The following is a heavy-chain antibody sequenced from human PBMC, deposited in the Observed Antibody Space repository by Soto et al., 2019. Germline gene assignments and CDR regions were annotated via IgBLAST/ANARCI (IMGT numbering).Heavy chain of an antibody. Sequence: ASVKVSCKASGYTFTSYGISWVRQAPGQGLEWVGWISVYSGNTNYAQKLQGRVTMTTDTSTSIAYMELRSLRSDDTAVYYCARGEVGPNGGYFQHWGQGTLVTVSS. CDR2: ISVYSGNT. CDR1: GYTFTSYG. V-gene: IGHV1-18*04. D-gene: IGHD1-26*01. J-gene: IGHJ1*01. CDR3: ARGEVGPNGGYFQH.